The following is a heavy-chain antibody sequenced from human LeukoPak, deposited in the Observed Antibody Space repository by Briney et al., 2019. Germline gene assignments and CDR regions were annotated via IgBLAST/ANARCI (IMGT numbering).Heavy chain of an antibody. CDR2: ITNSADTT. CDR1: GFTFSSYA. CDR3: ARRGAVGATEFDY. Sequence: GGSLRLSCAASGFTFSSYAMTWVRQAPGKGLEWVSAITNSADTTYYADSVKGQFTISRDNSKNTLYLQMNRLRAEDTAVYYCARRGAVGATEFDYWGQGTLVSVS. J-gene: IGHJ4*02. V-gene: IGHV3-23*01. D-gene: IGHD1-26*01.